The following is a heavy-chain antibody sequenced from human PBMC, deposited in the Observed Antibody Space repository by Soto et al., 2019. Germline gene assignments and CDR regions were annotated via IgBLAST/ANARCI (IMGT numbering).Heavy chain of an antibody. CDR1: GFTFSDYY. J-gene: IGHJ4*02. D-gene: IGHD3-3*01. CDR3: ARDLSWSGSSSVPGY. V-gene: IGHV3-11*01. CDR2: ISSSGSTI. Sequence: GGSLRLSCAASGFTFSDYYMSWIRQAPGKGLEWVSYISSSGSTIYYADSVKGRFTISRDNAKNSLYLQMNSLRAEDTAVYYCARDLSWSGSSSVPGYWGQGTLVTVSS.